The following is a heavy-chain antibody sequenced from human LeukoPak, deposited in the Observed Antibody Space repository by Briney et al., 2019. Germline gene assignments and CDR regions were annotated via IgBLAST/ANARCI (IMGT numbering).Heavy chain of an antibody. CDR2: INEDGSEK. CDR1: GFAFSRFW. CDR3: AKGGHLDY. V-gene: IGHV3-7*01. Sequence: GGSLRLSCTVSGFAFSRFWMSWVRQAPGKGLEWVANINEDGSEKYYVDSVKGRFTISRDNAKNSLHLQMNSLRAEDTAVYYCAKGGHLDYWGQGTLVTVSS. J-gene: IGHJ4*02.